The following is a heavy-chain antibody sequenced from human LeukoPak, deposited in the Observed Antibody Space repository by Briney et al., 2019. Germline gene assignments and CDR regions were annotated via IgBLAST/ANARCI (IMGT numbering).Heavy chain of an antibody. J-gene: IGHJ4*02. D-gene: IGHD6-19*01. V-gene: IGHV3-74*01. CDR1: GFTFSGYW. CDR3: ARGEYGSAWPNIDY. CDR2: INTDGSST. Sequence: GSLRLSCAASGFTFSGYWMHWVRQAPGKGLVWVSRINTDGSSTTYADSVKGRFTFSRDNAKNTLILQMNSLRTEDTAVHYCARGEYGSAWPNIDYWGQGTLVTVSS.